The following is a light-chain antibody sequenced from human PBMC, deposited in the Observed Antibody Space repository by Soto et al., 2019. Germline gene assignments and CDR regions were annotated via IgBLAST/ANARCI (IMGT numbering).Light chain of an antibody. J-gene: IGKJ4*01. CDR1: QSVSSD. Sequence: EIELTQSPVTLSVSPGERATLSCRASQSVSSDLAWFQQKPGQAPRLLIYGASTRATGIPARFSGSWSGTEFTLTISSLQSEDFAIYYCQEYNNWPLTFGGGTKVEIK. CDR2: GAS. CDR3: QEYNNWPLT. V-gene: IGKV3-15*01.